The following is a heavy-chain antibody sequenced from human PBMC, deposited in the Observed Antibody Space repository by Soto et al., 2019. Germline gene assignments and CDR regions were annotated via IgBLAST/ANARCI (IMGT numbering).Heavy chain of an antibody. CDR2: ISGSGGST. CDR3: ASDPGIAVAGTNWFDP. Sequence: EVQLLESGGGLVQPGGSLRLSCAASGFTFSSYAMSWVRQAPGKRLEWVSAISGSGGSTYYADSVKGRFTISRDNSKNTLYLQMNSLRAEDTAVYYCASDPGIAVAGTNWFDPWGQGTLVAVSS. CDR1: GFTFSSYA. J-gene: IGHJ5*02. D-gene: IGHD6-19*01. V-gene: IGHV3-23*01.